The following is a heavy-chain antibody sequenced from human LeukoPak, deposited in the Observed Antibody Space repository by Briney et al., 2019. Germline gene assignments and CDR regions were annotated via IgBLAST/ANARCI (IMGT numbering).Heavy chain of an antibody. CDR1: GFSLSTNA. D-gene: IGHD1-26*01. CDR3: AKDVGKWESLHYFDY. J-gene: IGHJ4*02. Sequence: GGSLRLSCLTSGFSLSTNAMSWVRQAPGKGLEWVSGISGSGASTYYADSVKGRFTISRDDSRNSLYLQMNSLRGEDTAVYYCAKDVGKWESLHYFDYWGQGTLITVSS. CDR2: ISGSGAST. V-gene: IGHV3-23*01.